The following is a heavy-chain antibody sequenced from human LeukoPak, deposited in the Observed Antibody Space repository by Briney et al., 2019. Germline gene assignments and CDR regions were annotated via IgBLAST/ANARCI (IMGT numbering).Heavy chain of an antibody. D-gene: IGHD3-3*01. Sequence: GGSLRLSCAASGFTFTSYAMNWVRQAPGNGLERVSVIYGDGRTSHSASVRGRFTISRDNSKNIVSLQMNNLRAEDTAVYYCARGRGLGVVSPYFDYWGQGTLVTVSS. J-gene: IGHJ4*02. CDR3: ARGRGLGVVSPYFDY. CDR2: IYGDGRT. CDR1: GFTFTSYA. V-gene: IGHV3-23*03.